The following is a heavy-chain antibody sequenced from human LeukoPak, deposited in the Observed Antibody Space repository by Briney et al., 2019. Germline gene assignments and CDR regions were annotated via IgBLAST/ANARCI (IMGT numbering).Heavy chain of an antibody. CDR1: GFTFSTYN. D-gene: IGHD6-19*01. J-gene: IGHJ4*02. CDR3: ARESTSGWFP. V-gene: IGHV3-21*01. Sequence: KPGGSLRLSCAASGFTFSTYNVNWVRQAPGKGLEWVSYISGSSRYIYYADSVKGRFTISRDNAKNSLFLQMNSLRAEDTAVYYCARESTSGWFPWGQGTLVTVSS. CDR2: ISGSSRYI.